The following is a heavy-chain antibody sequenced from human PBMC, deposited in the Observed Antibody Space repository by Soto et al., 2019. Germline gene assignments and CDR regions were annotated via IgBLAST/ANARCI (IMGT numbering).Heavy chain of an antibody. CDR2: IHTSGSP. V-gene: IGHV4-4*07. CDR3: AIGGTYFDY. CDR1: GGSISSYY. J-gene: IGHJ4*02. Sequence: ETLSVTGTVSGGSISSYYCSWIRQAAGKGLEWIGRIHTSGSPNYNPSLKSRVTMSADTSKNQFSLKLTSVTAADTAVYYCAIGGTYFDYWGQGTLVTVS.